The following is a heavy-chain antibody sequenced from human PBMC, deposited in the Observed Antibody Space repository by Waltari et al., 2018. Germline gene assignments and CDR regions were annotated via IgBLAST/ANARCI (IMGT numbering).Heavy chain of an antibody. CDR3: AGDSAIGLFFDY. CDR1: GDSISGNYW. Sequence: QVHLQESGQGLVKPSGTLSLTCAVPGDSISGNYWWSWVRQSPEKGLEWIGQVHHSGKTHYNPSLQSRVAISVDKPKNQFSLNLNSVTAADTAIYYCAGDSAIGLFFDYWGRGTLVTVSS. V-gene: IGHV4-4*02. CDR2: VHHSGKT. J-gene: IGHJ4*02. D-gene: IGHD2-2*01.